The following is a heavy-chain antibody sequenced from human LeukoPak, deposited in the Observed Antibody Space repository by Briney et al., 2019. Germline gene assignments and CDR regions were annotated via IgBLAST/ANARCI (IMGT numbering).Heavy chain of an antibody. J-gene: IGHJ4*02. V-gene: IGHV3-30*03. CDR2: ISYDGSNK. CDR1: GFTFSSYG. CDR3: ASAPDYGGNKLVGY. Sequence: GGSLRLSCAASGFTFSSYGMHWVRQAPGKGLEWVAVISYDGSNKYYADSVKGRFTIPRDNSKNTLYLQMNSLRAEDTAVYYCASAPDYGGNKLVGYWGQGTLVTVSS. D-gene: IGHD4-23*01.